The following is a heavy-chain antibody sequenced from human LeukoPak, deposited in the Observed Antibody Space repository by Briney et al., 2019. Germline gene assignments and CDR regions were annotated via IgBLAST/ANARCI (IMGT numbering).Heavy chain of an antibody. CDR1: GFTFSSYW. CDR2: IGRDGIST. J-gene: IGHJ4*02. V-gene: IGHV3-74*01. Sequence: GGSLRLSCAASGFTFSSYWMHWVRQAPGKGLVWVSRIGRDGISTNYADSVKGRFTISRDNSKNTLYLQMNSLRAEDTAVYYCASHDCSGGSCYSGYWGQGTLVTVSS. D-gene: IGHD2-15*01. CDR3: ASHDCSGGSCYSGY.